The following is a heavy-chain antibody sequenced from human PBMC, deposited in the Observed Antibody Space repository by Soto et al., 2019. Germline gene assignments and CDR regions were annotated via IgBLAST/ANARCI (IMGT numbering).Heavy chain of an antibody. CDR2: IYSGGST. CDR1: GFTVSSNY. Sequence: PGGSLRLSCAASGFTVSSNYMSWVRQAPGKGLEWVSVIYSGGSTYYADSVKGRFTISRDNSKNTLYLQMNSLGAEDTAVYYCARVDWNWFDPWGQGTLVTVSS. D-gene: IGHD3-9*01. J-gene: IGHJ5*02. V-gene: IGHV3-53*01. CDR3: ARVDWNWFDP.